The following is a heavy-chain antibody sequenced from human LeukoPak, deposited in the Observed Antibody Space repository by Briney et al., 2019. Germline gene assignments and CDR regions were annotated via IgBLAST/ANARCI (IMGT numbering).Heavy chain of an antibody. D-gene: IGHD3-22*01. J-gene: IGHJ6*02. CDR2: IKSKTDGGTT. Sequence: GGSLRLSCAASGFTLSNAWMSWVRQAPGKGLEWVGRIKSKTDGGTTDYAAPVKGRFTISRDDSKNTLYLQMNSLKTEDTAVYYCTRYYYDSSGYYPLGYYGMDVWGQGTTVTVSS. V-gene: IGHV3-15*01. CDR1: GFTLSNAW. CDR3: TRYYYDSSGYYPLGYYGMDV.